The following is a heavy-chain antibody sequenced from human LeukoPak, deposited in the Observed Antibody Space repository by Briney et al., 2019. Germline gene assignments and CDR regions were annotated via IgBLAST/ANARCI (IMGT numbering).Heavy chain of an antibody. CDR1: GFTFSSYA. J-gene: IGHJ5*02. CDR3: AKDQWGYNWFDP. CDR2: ISGSGGST. V-gene: IGHV3-23*01. D-gene: IGHD3-16*01. Sequence: GESLRLSCAATGFTFSSYAMSWVRQAPGKGLEWVSAISGSGGSTYYADSVKGRFTISRDNSKNTLYLQMNSLRAEDTAVYYCAKDQWGYNWFDPWGQGTLVTVSS.